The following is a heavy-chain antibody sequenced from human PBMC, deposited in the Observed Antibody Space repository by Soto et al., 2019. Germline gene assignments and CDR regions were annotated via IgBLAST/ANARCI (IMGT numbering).Heavy chain of an antibody. D-gene: IGHD6-6*01. CDR1: GGTFSSYT. CDR2: IIPILGIA. Sequence: ASVKVSCKASGGTFSSYTISWVRQAPGQGLEWMGRIIPILGIANYAQKFQGRVTITADKSTSTAYMELSSLRSEDTAVYYCARDLVDGTYYFDYWGQGTLVTVSS. J-gene: IGHJ4*02. CDR3: ARDLVDGTYYFDY. V-gene: IGHV1-69*04.